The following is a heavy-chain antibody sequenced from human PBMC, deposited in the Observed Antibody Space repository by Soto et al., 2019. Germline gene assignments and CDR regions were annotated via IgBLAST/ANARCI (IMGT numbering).Heavy chain of an antibody. CDR3: ARDARIVVVLTPCWYFDL. J-gene: IGHJ2*01. V-gene: IGHV3-30-3*01. Sequence: QVQLVESGGGVVQPGRSLRLSCAASGSTFSNYAIHWVRQAPGKGLEWMAGVSYDGNNKYYADSVKGRFTISRDNSKNTXXLQMSSLRAEDTAVYYCARDARIVVVLTPCWYFDLWGRGTLVTVSS. D-gene: IGHD3-22*01. CDR2: VSYDGNNK. CDR1: GSTFSNYA.